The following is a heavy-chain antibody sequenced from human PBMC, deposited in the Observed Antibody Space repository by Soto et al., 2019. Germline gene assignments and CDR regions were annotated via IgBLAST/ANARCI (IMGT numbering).Heavy chain of an antibody. Sequence: SETLSLTCTVSGGSVSSGSYYWSWIRQPPGKGLEWIGYIYYSGSTNYNPSLKSRVTISVDTSKNQFSLRLSSVTAADTAVYYCARGLRGYSLGTQAHGMDVWGQGTTVTVSS. CDR1: GGSVSSGSYY. J-gene: IGHJ6*02. V-gene: IGHV4-61*01. D-gene: IGHD5-18*01. CDR2: IYYSGST. CDR3: ARGLRGYSLGTQAHGMDV.